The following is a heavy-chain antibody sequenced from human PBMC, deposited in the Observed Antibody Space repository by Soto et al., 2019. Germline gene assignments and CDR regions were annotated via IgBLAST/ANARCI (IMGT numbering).Heavy chain of an antibody. CDR2: IYYSGST. CDR3: ARHSGGSYYDFWSGYYSYFDI. CDR1: VGSISSYY. Sequence: SETLDLTCTVSVGSISSYYGSWIRTPPGKGLEWIGYIYYSGSTNYNPSLKSRVTISVDTSKNQFSLKLSSVTAADTAVYYCARHSGGSYYDFWSGYYSYFDIGGQGTMVTVS. D-gene: IGHD3-3*01. J-gene: IGHJ3*02. V-gene: IGHV4-59*08.